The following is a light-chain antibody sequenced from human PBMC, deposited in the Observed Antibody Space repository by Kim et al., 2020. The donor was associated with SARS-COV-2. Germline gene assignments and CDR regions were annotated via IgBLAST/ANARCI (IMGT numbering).Light chain of an antibody. CDR1: QSVSSY. CDR2: DAS. CDR3: QQRSNWQELT. Sequence: ENVLTQSPATLSLSPGERATLCRASQSVSSYLAWYQQKPGQAPRLLIYDASNRATGIPARFSGSGSGTDFTLTISSLEPEDFAVYYCQQRSNWQELTFGGGTKVDIK. J-gene: IGKJ4*01. V-gene: IGKV3-11*01.